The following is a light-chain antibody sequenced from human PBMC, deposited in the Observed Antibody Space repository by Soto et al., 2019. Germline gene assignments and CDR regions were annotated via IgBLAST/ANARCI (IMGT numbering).Light chain of an antibody. CDR3: QKYNSAPLFT. Sequence: DIQMTQSPSSLSASVGDRVTITCRASQGISNYLAWYQQKPGKVPKLLIYAASTLQSGVPSRFSGSGSGTDFTLTISSLQPEDVTTYYCQKYNSAPLFTFGPGTKVDIK. V-gene: IGKV1-27*01. CDR1: QGISNY. CDR2: AAS. J-gene: IGKJ3*01.